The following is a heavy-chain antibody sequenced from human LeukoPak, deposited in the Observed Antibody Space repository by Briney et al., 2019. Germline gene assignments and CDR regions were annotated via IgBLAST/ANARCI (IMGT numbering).Heavy chain of an antibody. D-gene: IGHD1-26*01. CDR1: GFTFSSYW. J-gene: IGHJ4*02. Sequence: GGSLRLSCAASGFTFSSYWMHRVRQAPGKGLVWVSRINSDGSNTNYAGSVKGRFTISRDNAKNTLYLQMNSLRAEDTAVYYCARRELNIDYWGQGTLVTVSS. CDR3: ARRELNIDY. V-gene: IGHV3-74*01. CDR2: INSDGSNT.